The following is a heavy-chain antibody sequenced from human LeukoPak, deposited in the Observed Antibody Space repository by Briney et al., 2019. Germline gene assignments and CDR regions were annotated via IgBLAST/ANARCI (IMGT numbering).Heavy chain of an antibody. CDR2: IIPIFGTA. J-gene: IGHJ4*02. CDR1: GGTFSSYA. CDR3: ARVLRVGRQSPPRY. V-gene: IGHV1-69*13. Sequence: ASVKVSCKASGGTFSSYAISWVRQAPGQGLEWMGGIIPIFGTANYAQKFQGRVTITADESTSTAYMELSSLRSEDTAVYYCARVLRVGRQSPPRYWGQGTLVTVSS. D-gene: IGHD2-15*01.